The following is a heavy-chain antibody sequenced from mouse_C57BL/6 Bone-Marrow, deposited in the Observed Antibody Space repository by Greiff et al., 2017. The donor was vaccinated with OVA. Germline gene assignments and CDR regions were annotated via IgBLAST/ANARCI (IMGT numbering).Heavy chain of an antibody. D-gene: IGHD2-1*01. J-gene: IGHJ1*03. CDR2: IDPSDSDT. V-gene: IGHV1-52*01. CDR3: ARWDGYGNYWYFEV. Sequence: QVQLKQPGAELVRPGSSVTLSCKASGYTFTSYWMPWVKQRPIQGLEWIGNIDPSDSDTHYNQKFKDKATLTVDKSSSTAYMQLSSLTSEDSAVYYCARWDGYGNYWYFEVWGTGTTVTVSS. CDR1: GYTFTSYW.